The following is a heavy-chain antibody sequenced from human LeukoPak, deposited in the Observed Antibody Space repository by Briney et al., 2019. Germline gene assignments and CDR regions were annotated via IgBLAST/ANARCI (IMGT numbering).Heavy chain of an antibody. D-gene: IGHD3-22*01. CDR2: IYYSGST. CDR1: GGSISSGGYY. Sequence: PSQTLSLTCTVSGGSISSGGYYWSWIRQHPGKGLEWIGYIYYSGSTYYNPSLKSRVTISVDTSKNQFSLKLSSVTAADTAVYYCARAPYYYDSSGYYKYDAEYFQHWGQGTLVTVSS. J-gene: IGHJ1*01. CDR3: ARAPYYYDSSGYYKYDAEYFQH. V-gene: IGHV4-31*03.